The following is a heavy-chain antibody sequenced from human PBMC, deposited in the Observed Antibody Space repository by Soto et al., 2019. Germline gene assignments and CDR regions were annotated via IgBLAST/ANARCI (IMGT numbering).Heavy chain of an antibody. CDR2: MNPNSGNT. J-gene: IGHJ6*03. D-gene: IGHD1-1*01. Sequence: ASVKVSCKASGYTFTSYDINWVRQATGQGLEWMGWMNPNSGNTGYAQKFQGRVTMTRNTSISTAYMELSSLRSEDTAVYYCASTTGARRSHYYYYCMDVWGKGTTVTVSS. V-gene: IGHV1-8*01. CDR1: GYTFTSYD. CDR3: ASTTGARRSHYYYYCMDV.